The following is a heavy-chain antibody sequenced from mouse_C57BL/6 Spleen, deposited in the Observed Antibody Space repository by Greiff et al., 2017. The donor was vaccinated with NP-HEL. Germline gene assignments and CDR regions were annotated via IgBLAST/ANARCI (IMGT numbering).Heavy chain of an antibody. V-gene: IGHV1-22*01. Sequence: ASFPLSCKASGYTFTDYNMHWVKQSHGKSLEWIGYINPNNGGTSYIEKFKGKATLTVNKSSSTAYMELRSLTSEYSAVYYCARSPLYYDYVDYWGQGTTLTVSS. CDR1: GYTFTDYN. CDR3: ARSPLYYDYVDY. J-gene: IGHJ2*01. D-gene: IGHD2-4*01. CDR2: INPNNGGT.